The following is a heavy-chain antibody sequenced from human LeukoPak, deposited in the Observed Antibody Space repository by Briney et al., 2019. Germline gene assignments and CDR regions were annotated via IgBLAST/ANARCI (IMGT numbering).Heavy chain of an antibody. CDR3: ARETPDGSFDY. Sequence: GASVKVSCKASGGTFSSYAISWVRQAPGQGLEWMGIINPSGGSTSYAQKFQGRVTMTRDTSTSTVYMELSSLRSEDTAVYYCARETPDGSFDYWGQGTLVTVSS. CDR1: GGTFSSYA. J-gene: IGHJ4*02. D-gene: IGHD1-14*01. V-gene: IGHV1-46*01. CDR2: INPSGGST.